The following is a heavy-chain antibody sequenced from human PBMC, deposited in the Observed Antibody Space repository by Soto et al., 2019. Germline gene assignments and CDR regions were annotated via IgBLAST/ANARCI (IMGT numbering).Heavy chain of an antibody. CDR1: GYTFTSYG. J-gene: IGHJ6*02. CDR3: AREKYSSSWYGMDV. CDR2: ISAYNGNT. V-gene: IGHV1-18*04. Sequence: ASVKVSCKASGYTFTSYGISWVRQAPGQGLEWMGWISAYNGNTNYAQKLQGRVTMTRDTSISTAYMELSRLRSDDTAVYYCAREKYSSSWYGMDVWGQGTTVTVSS. D-gene: IGHD6-13*01.